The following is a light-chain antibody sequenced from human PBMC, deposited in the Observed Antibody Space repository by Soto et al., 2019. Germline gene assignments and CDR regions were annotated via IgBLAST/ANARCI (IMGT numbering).Light chain of an antibody. CDR2: GSS. Sequence: TQGTQCTSSVSASVGDSVIITCRASQGVSDWVAWYQQKPGEAPKLLTYGSSSLLSGVPSRFSGTRSGTYFTLTISILQPEDFATYYCQQAKSYPWTFGQGTKVDIK. V-gene: IGKV1-12*01. CDR1: QGVSDW. J-gene: IGKJ1*01. CDR3: QQAKSYPWT.